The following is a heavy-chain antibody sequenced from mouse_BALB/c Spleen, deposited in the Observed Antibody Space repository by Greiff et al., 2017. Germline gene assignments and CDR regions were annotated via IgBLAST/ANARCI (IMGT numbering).Heavy chain of an antibody. Sequence: LQQPGSELVRPGASVKLSCKASGYTFTSYWMHWVKQRHGQGLEWIGNIYPGSGSTNYDEKFKSKGTLTVDTSSSTAYMHLSSLTSEDSAVYYCTRGRLRYRGSAMDYWGQGTSVTVSS. CDR2: IYPGSGST. J-gene: IGHJ4*01. D-gene: IGHD1-1*01. CDR1: GYTFTSYW. CDR3: TRGRLRYRGSAMDY. V-gene: IGHV1S22*01.